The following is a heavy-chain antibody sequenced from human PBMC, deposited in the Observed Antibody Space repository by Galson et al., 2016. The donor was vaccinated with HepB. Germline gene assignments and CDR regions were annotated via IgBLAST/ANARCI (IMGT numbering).Heavy chain of an antibody. Sequence: QSGAEVKKSGESLQISCKASGYTFITKWIGWVRQMPGKGLEWMGIIYPGDSETRYSPSFQGQVTFSADKSTSTAYRQWSSLKASDTPMYYCATSGSYGDFDYWGQGTLVIVSS. J-gene: IGHJ4*02. CDR2: IYPGDSET. V-gene: IGHV5-51*01. CDR1: GYTFITKW. D-gene: IGHD1-26*01. CDR3: ATSGSYGDFDY.